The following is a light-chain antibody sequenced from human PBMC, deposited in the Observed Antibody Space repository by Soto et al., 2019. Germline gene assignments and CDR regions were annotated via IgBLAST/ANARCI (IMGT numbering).Light chain of an antibody. V-gene: IGLV2-23*01. CDR3: CSYAGSSIVV. Sequence: QSVLTQPASVSGSPGQSITISCTGTSSDVGSYNLVSWYQQHPGKAPKLMIYEGSKRPSGVSNRFSGSKSGNTASLTISGLQAEDEAHYYCCSYAGSSIVVFGGGTKLTVL. CDR1: SSDVGSYNL. J-gene: IGLJ2*01. CDR2: EGS.